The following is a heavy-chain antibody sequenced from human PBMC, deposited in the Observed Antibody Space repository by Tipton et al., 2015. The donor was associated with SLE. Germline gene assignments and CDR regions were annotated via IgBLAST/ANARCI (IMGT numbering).Heavy chain of an antibody. J-gene: IGHJ4*02. CDR1: GFSINNGYF. D-gene: IGHD6-19*01. CDR3: ARDTSLSGHDY. Sequence: TLSLTCTFSGFSINNGYFWAWIRRPPGKGLEWIGYVFRSGSTQYNASLKSRVTISVDTSKNQFSLQLSSVTAADTAVYYCARDTSLSGHDYWGQGTLVTVSS. CDR2: VFRSGST. V-gene: IGHV4-38-2*02.